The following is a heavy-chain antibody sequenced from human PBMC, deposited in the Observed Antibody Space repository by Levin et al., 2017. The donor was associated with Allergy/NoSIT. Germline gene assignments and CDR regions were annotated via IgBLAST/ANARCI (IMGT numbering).Heavy chain of an antibody. Sequence: TGGSLRLSCAASGFTVSSNYMSWVRQAPGKGLEWVSVIYSGGSTYYADSVKGRFTISRDNSKNTLYLQMNSLRAEDTAVYYCARARLRLQYDAFDIWGQGTMVTVSS. J-gene: IGHJ3*02. CDR1: GFTVSSNY. CDR3: ARARLRLQYDAFDI. V-gene: IGHV3-66*01. CDR2: IYSGGST. D-gene: IGHD4-17*01.